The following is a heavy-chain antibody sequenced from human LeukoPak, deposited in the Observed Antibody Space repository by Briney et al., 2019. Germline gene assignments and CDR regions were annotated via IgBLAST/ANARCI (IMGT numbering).Heavy chain of an antibody. CDR3: AKDRGGYCSGGSCYFDY. Sequence: GGSLRLSCAASGFTFSSYAMSWARQAPGKGLEWGSAISGSGGSTYYADSVKGRFTISRENSKNTLSLQMNSLRAEDTAVYYCAKDRGGYCSGGSCYFDYWGQGTLVTVSP. J-gene: IGHJ4*02. CDR2: ISGSGGST. V-gene: IGHV3-23*01. CDR1: GFTFSSYA. D-gene: IGHD2-15*01.